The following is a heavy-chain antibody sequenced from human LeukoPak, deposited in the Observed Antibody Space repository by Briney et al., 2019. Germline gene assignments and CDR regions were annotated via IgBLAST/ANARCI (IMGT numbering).Heavy chain of an antibody. CDR3: ARIAAAGRHWFDP. J-gene: IGHJ5*02. D-gene: IGHD6-13*01. CDR2: INPNHGDT. CDR1: GYTFTGYY. Sequence: ASVKVSCRASGYTFTGYYMHWVRQAPGQELEWMGWINPNHGDTNYAQKFQDRVSMTRDTSISTAYMHLSRLRSADTAVYYCARIAAAGRHWFDPWGQGTLVTVSS. V-gene: IGHV1-2*02.